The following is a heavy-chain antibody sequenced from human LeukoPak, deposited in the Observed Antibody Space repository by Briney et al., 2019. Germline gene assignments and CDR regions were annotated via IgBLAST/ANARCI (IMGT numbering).Heavy chain of an antibody. CDR2: MNPINGNT. D-gene: IGHD3-9*01. CDR1: GYTFTSYD. J-gene: IGHJ4*02. V-gene: IGHV1-8*01. Sequence: GASVKVSCKSSGYTFTSYDINWVRQATGQGLEWMGWMNPINGNTGYAQKFQGRVTMTRDTSISTAYMELSSLSSEDTAVYYCARGLATTTWTTAMTGLDHWGPGTLVTASS. CDR3: ARGLATTTWTTAMTGLDH.